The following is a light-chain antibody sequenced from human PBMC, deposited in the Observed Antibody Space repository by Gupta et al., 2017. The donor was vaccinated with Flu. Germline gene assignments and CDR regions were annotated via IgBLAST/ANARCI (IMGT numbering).Light chain of an antibody. Sequence: WYQQKPRQAPRPLIYGASTSATGFPRSFSGTGSGTEFTRTLNSLQSEDFAVYYCQQYNYWWTFGQGTKVAIK. J-gene: IGKJ1*01. CDR2: GAS. CDR3: QQYNYWWT. V-gene: IGKV3-15*01.